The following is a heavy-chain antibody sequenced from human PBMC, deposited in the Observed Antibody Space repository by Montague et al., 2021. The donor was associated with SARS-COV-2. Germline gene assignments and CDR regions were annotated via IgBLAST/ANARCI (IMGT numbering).Heavy chain of an antibody. Sequence: SETLSLTCAVYGGSFSGCYWNWIRQPPGKGLEWIGEINHSGSANYNPSLKRRVTISVDTSKNQFSLKLNSVTAADTAVYYCARLGEGVVPAPILGVGPYYSYFYMDVWGKGATVTVS. V-gene: IGHV4-34*01. CDR1: GGSFSGCY. CDR2: INHSGSA. CDR3: ARLGEGVVPAPILGVGPYYSYFYMDV. J-gene: IGHJ6*03. D-gene: IGHD2-2*02.